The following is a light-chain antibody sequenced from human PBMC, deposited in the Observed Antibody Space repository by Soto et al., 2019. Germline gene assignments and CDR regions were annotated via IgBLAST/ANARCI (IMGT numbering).Light chain of an antibody. V-gene: IGKV1-9*01. CDR1: QGISSY. Sequence: DIQLTQSPSFLSASVGDRVTITCRASQGISSYLAWYQQKPGKAPKLLIHAASTLQSGVPSRFSGSGSGTEFTLTISSLQPEDFATYYCQQLNSYPVTFGPGTKVDIK. CDR2: AAS. CDR3: QQLNSYPVT. J-gene: IGKJ3*01.